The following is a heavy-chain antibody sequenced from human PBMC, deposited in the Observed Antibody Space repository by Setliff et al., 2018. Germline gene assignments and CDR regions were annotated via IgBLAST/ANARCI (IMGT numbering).Heavy chain of an antibody. CDR2: ISGSGGST. Sequence: PGGSLRLSCAASGFTFSSYAMSWVRQAPGKGLEWVSAISGSGGSTYYADSVKGRFTISRDNSKNTLYLQMHSLRAEDTAVYYCAKDKYNWSDGGWFDSWGQGTLVTVSS. J-gene: IGHJ5*01. V-gene: IGHV3-23*01. CDR3: AKDKYNWSDGGWFDS. D-gene: IGHD1-20*01. CDR1: GFTFSSYA.